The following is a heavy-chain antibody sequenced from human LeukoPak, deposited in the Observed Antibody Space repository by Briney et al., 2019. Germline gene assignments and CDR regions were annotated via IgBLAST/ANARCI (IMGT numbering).Heavy chain of an antibody. CDR3: SRDVVAAAGTWDY. J-gene: IGHJ4*02. CDR2: INHSGST. V-gene: IGHV4-34*01. Sequence: SETLSLTCAVYGGSFSGYYWSWIRQPPGKGLEWIGEINHSGSTNYNPSLKSRVTISVDTSKNQFSLKLSSVTAADAAVYYCSRDVVAAAGTWDYWGQGTLVTVSS. D-gene: IGHD6-13*01. CDR1: GGSFSGYY.